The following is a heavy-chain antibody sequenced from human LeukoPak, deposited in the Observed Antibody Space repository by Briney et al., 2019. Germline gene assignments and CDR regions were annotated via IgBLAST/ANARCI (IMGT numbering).Heavy chain of an antibody. CDR3: ARGRGIRAYCGGDCYRWFDP. CDR1: GYTFTSYG. D-gene: IGHD2-21*02. CDR2: ISAYNGNT. V-gene: IGHV1-18*01. J-gene: IGHJ5*02. Sequence: ASVKVSCKASGYTFTSYGISWVRQAPGQGLEWMGWISAYNGNTNYAQKLQGRVTMTTDTSTSTAYMELRSLRSDDTAVYYCARGRGIRAYCGGDCYRWFDPWGQGTLVTVSS.